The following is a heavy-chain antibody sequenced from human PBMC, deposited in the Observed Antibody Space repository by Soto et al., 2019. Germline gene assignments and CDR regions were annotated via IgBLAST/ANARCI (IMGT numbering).Heavy chain of an antibody. D-gene: IGHD1-1*01. Sequence: QVNLVQSGAEVRKPGASVKVSCKGSGYTFTSYGIAWVRQAPGQGLEWMGWISAHNDNTNYVQKVQGRVTVTRDTSTSTAYMELRNLRSDDTAVYYCARGRYGDYWGQGALVTVSS. CDR1: GYTFTSYG. CDR3: ARGRYGDY. V-gene: IGHV1-18*01. CDR2: ISAHNDNT. J-gene: IGHJ4*02.